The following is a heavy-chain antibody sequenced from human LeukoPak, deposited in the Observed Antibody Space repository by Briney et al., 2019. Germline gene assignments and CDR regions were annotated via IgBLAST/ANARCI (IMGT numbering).Heavy chain of an antibody. V-gene: IGHV3-7*01. CDR1: GFIFSNYW. CDR2: IKQDDSEK. J-gene: IGHJ5*02. D-gene: IGHD3-16*02. CDR3: ARGVIIRGRLDP. Sequence: GGSLRPSCAASGFIFSNYWMSWVRQAPGKGLEWVANIKQDDSEKYYVDSVKGRFTISRDNAKNSLYLQMSSLRAEDTAVYYCARGVIIRGRLDPWGQGTLVTVSS.